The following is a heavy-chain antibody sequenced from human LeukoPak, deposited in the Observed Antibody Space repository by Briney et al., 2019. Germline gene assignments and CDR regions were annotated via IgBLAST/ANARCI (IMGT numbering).Heavy chain of an antibody. V-gene: IGHV3-23*01. D-gene: IGHD2-15*01. J-gene: IGHJ4*02. CDR3: AKSPPRCSGGSCYGY. CDR1: GFTLSSSA. CDR2: ISGSGGRT. Sequence: PGGSLRLSCAASGFTLSSSALSWVRQAPGKGLEWISGISGSGGRTDYADSVKGRFTISRDNSKNTLYLQMSSLRADDKALYYCAKSPPRCSGGSCYGYWGQGTLVTVSS.